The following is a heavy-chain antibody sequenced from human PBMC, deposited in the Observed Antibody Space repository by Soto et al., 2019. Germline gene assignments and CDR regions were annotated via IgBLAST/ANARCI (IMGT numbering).Heavy chain of an antibody. V-gene: IGHV3-30*03. CDR2: ISYDGSNT. D-gene: IGHD3-10*01. J-gene: IGHJ4*02. CDR3: ARESRTYYFASGDNDY. Sequence: GGSLRLSCAASGFTFSSYGMHWVRQAPGKGLEWVAVISYDGSNTYYADSVKGRFTISRDTSKNTLYLQMNSVRAEDTAVYYCARESRTYYFASGDNDYWGQGTLVAVSS. CDR1: GFTFSSYG.